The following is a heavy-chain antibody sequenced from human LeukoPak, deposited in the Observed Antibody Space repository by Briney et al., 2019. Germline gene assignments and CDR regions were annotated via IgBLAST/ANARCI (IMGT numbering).Heavy chain of an antibody. CDR3: ARDPRNVGLAP. J-gene: IGHJ5*02. CDR1: GFILSGYW. D-gene: IGHD2-15*01. CDR2: NNGDGSTT. V-gene: IGHV3-74*01. Sequence: TGGSLRLSCVASGFILSGYWMYWVRQAPGKGLMYISRNNGDGSTTNYADVVKGRFTMSRDNVKNTLYLQMNSLRVEDTAVYYCARDPRNVGLAPWGQGTLVTVSS.